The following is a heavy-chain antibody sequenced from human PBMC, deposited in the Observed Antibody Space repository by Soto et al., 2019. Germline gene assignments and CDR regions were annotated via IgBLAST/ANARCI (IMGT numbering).Heavy chain of an antibody. J-gene: IGHJ4*02. V-gene: IGHV3-23*01. CDR1: GFTFTSYA. CDR3: AKDLIEEAGTPWDYFDY. Sequence: EVQLLESGGGMVQPGGSLRLSCAASGFTFTSYALSWVPKAPGKGLEWVSAISGSGGSTYYADSVKGRFTISRENSKNTLYLQMNSLRAEDTAVYYCAKDLIEEAGTPWDYFDYWGQGTLVTVSS. D-gene: IGHD6-13*01. CDR2: ISGSGGST.